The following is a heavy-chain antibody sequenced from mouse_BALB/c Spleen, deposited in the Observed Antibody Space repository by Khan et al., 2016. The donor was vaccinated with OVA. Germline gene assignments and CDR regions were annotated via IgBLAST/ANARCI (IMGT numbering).Heavy chain of an antibody. J-gene: IGHJ3*01. V-gene: IGHV2-9*02. CDR1: GFSLTTYG. CDR3: ARAYYYVAWFAY. CDR2: IWAGGST. Sequence: QLQLKESGPGLVAPSQSLSITCTVSGFSLTTYGVHWVRQPPGKGLEWLGVIWAGGSTNYNSALMSRLSISKDNSKSQAFVKMNSLQTDDTAMYYCARAYYYVAWFAYWGQGTLVTVSA. D-gene: IGHD1-1*01.